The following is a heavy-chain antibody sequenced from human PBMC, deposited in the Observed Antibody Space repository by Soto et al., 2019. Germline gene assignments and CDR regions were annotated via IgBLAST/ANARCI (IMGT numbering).Heavy chain of an antibody. CDR3: AKPYGSGSYPYYYYGMDV. J-gene: IGHJ6*02. V-gene: IGHV3-30*18. Sequence: LRLSCAASGFTFSSYGMHWVRQAPGKGLEWVAVISYDGSNKYYADSVKGRFTISRDNSKNTLYLQMNSLRAEDTAVYYCAKPYGSGSYPYYYYGMDVWGQGTTVTVSS. CDR1: GFTFSSYG. CDR2: ISYDGSNK. D-gene: IGHD3-10*01.